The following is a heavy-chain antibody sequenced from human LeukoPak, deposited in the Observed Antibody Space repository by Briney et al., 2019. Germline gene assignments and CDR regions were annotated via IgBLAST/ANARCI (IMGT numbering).Heavy chain of an antibody. CDR2: INHSGST. J-gene: IGHJ4*02. Sequence: SVTLSLTCAVYGGSFRGYYWSWIRQPPGKGLEWIGEINHSGSTNYNPSLKSRVTISVDTSKNQFSLKLSSVTAADTAVYYCARDGSPTTVRGCSSTSCYVGYDYWGQGTLVTVSS. CDR3: ARDGSPTTVRGCSSTSCYVGYDY. CDR1: GGSFRGYY. V-gene: IGHV4-34*01. D-gene: IGHD2-2*01.